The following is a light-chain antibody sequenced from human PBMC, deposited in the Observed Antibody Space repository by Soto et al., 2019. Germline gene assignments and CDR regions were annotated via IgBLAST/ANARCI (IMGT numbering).Light chain of an antibody. CDR1: QSISSF. V-gene: IGKV1-27*01. J-gene: IGKJ5*01. CDR2: GAS. Sequence: DIQMTQSPSSLSASVGDRVTITCRASQSISSFVAWYQQKPGKVPRLLISGASTLQSGVPSPFSGSGSGTDFILTITSLQPEDVATYYCQKYSSVITFGQGTRLEIK. CDR3: QKYSSVIT.